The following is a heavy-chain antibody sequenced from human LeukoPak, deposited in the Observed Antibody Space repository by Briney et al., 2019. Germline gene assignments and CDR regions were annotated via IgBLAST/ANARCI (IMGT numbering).Heavy chain of an antibody. D-gene: IGHD3-9*01. CDR2: IIPILGIA. CDR3: ARDRGELRYFDWLSY. J-gene: IGHJ4*02. Sequence: SVKVSCKASGGTFSSNAISWVRQAPGQGLEWMGRIIPILGIANYAQRFQGRVTITADKSTSTAYMELSSLRSEDTAVYYCARDRGELRYFDWLSYWGQGTLVTVSS. CDR1: GGTFSSNA. V-gene: IGHV1-69*04.